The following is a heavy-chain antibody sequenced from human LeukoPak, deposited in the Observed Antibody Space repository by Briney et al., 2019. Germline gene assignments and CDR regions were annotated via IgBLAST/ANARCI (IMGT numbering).Heavy chain of an antibody. V-gene: IGHV1-2*02. J-gene: IGHJ4*02. D-gene: IGHD3-3*01. CDR2: INPNSGGT. CDR3: ARDSTPILRFLEWLASFGY. CDR1: GYTFTCYY. Sequence: ASVKVSCKASGYTFTCYYMHWVRQAPAQGLEWIGCINPNSGGTNSAQKFQGRVTMTRDTSISTAYMELSRLRSDDTAVYYCARDSTPILRFLEWLASFGYWGQGTLVTVSS.